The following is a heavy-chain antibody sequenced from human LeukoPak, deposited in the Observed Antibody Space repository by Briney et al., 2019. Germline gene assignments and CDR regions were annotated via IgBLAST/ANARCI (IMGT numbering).Heavy chain of an antibody. Sequence: ASVKVSCKASGNTFSIYNMHWVRQAPGQGLEWMGIINPSGGTSYAQKFQGRFTLTRETFISTAYMELSSLRSDDTAVYYCVRAMAPLDTFNYQYAMDVWGQGTMVTVSS. CDR3: VRAMAPLDTFNYQYAMDV. D-gene: IGHD5-24*01. V-gene: IGHV1-46*01. CDR2: INPSGGT. CDR1: GNTFSIYN. J-gene: IGHJ6*02.